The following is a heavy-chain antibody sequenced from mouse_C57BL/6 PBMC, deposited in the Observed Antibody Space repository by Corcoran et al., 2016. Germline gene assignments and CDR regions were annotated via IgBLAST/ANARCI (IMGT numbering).Heavy chain of an antibody. D-gene: IGHD1-1*01. Sequence: QVTLKESGPGILQSSQTLSLTCSFSGFSLSTSGMGVSWIRQPSGKGLEWLAHIYWDDDKRYNPSLKSRLTISKDTSRNQVFLKITSVDTADTATYYCARSEYYGSSWAWFAYWGQGTLVTVSA. J-gene: IGHJ3*01. V-gene: IGHV8-12*01. CDR1: GFSLSTSGMG. CDR2: IYWDDDK. CDR3: ARSEYYGSSWAWFAY.